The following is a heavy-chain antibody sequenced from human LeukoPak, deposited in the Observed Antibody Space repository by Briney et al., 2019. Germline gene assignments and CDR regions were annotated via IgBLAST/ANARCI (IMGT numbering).Heavy chain of an antibody. CDR1: GGSISSSSYY. CDR2: IYYSGST. J-gene: IGHJ4*02. CDR3: ARHVIAAAGTFDY. V-gene: IGHV4-39*01. D-gene: IGHD6-13*01. Sequence: SETLSLTCTVSGGSISSSSYYWGWIRQPPGKGLEWIGSIYYSGSTYYNPSLKSRVTISVDTSKNQFSLKLSSVTAADTAAYYCARHVIAAAGTFDYWGQGTLVTVSS.